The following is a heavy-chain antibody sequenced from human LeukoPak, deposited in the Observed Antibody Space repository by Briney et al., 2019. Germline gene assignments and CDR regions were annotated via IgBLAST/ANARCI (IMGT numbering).Heavy chain of an antibody. Sequence: GGSLRLSCAASGFTFSNYWMHWVRQAPGKGLVWVSRINSDGINTSYADSVKGRFTISRDNAKNTLSLQMNSLRVEDTALYYCAKDLPVDLWGQGTMVTVSS. CDR1: GFTFSNYW. CDR2: INSDGINT. J-gene: IGHJ3*01. CDR3: AKDLPVDL. V-gene: IGHV3-74*01.